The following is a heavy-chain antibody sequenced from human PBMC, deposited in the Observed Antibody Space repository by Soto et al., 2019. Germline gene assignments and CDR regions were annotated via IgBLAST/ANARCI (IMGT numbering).Heavy chain of an antibody. Sequence: SETLSLTCTVSGGSVSSGSYYWCWIRQPPGKGLEWIGYIYYSGSTNYNPSLKSRVTISVDTSKNQFSLSLNFVTAADTAVYYCARGRGYSYGLDPWGQGSLVTVSS. CDR3: ARGRGYSYGLDP. CDR1: GGSVSSGSYY. D-gene: IGHD5-18*01. J-gene: IGHJ5*02. CDR2: IYYSGST. V-gene: IGHV4-61*01.